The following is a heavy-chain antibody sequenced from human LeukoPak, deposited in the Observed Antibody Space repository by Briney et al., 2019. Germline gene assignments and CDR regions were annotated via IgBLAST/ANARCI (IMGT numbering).Heavy chain of an antibody. CDR2: IYSGGST. CDR1: GFTVSSNY. CDR3: AREAASGGGAFDI. V-gene: IGHV3-53*01. D-gene: IGHD6-19*01. J-gene: IGHJ3*02. Sequence: GGSLRLSCAASGFTVSSNYMSWVRQAPGKGLEWVSVIYSGGSTYYADSVKGRFTISRDNFKNTLYLQMNSLRAEDTAVYYCAREAASGGGAFDIWGQGTMVTVSS.